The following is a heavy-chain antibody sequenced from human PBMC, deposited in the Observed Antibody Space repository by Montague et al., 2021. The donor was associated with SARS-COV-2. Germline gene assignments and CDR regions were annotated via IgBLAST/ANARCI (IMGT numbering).Heavy chain of an antibody. Sequence: SETLSLTCAVSGGSFSSYYWSWIRQPPGKGLEWIAEINHSGSSNYNPSLKSRVTMSVDTSKNQFSLKLNSVTVADTAAYYCARLAYCGADCFSGWEFFFDAWGQGTLVTVSS. V-gene: IGHV4-34*01. J-gene: IGHJ4*02. D-gene: IGHD2-21*02. CDR1: GGSFSSYY. CDR2: INHSGSS. CDR3: ARLAYCGADCFSGWEFFFDA.